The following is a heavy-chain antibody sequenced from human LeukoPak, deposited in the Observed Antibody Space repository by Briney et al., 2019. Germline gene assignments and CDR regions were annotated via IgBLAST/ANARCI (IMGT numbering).Heavy chain of an antibody. CDR1: GFTFSDYY. Sequence: GGSLRLSCAASGFTFSDYYMRWIRQAPGKGLEWVSYISSSSSYTNCADSMKGRFTISRDNAKNSLYLQMNSLRAEDTAVYYCARDQTTVTTNWFDPWGQGTLVIVSS. D-gene: IGHD4-17*01. J-gene: IGHJ5*02. CDR2: ISSSSSYT. CDR3: ARDQTTVTTNWFDP. V-gene: IGHV3-11*06.